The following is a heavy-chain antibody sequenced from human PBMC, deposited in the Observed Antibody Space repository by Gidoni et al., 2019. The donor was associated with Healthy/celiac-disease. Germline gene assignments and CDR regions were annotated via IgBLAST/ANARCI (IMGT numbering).Heavy chain of an antibody. CDR1: GFTFSSYG. CDR2: ISYDGSNK. CDR3: AKESDRGSYSPWYFDL. J-gene: IGHJ2*01. V-gene: IGHV3-30*18. Sequence: QVQLVESGGGVVQPGRSLRLSCAASGFTFSSYGMHWVRQAPGKGLEWVAVISYDGSNKYYADSVKGRFTISRDNSKNTLYLQMNSLRAEDTAVYYCAKESDRGSYSPWYFDLWGRGTLVTVSS. D-gene: IGHD1-26*01.